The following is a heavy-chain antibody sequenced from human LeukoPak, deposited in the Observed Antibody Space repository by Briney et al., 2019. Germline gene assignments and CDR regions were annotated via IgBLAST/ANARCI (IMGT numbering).Heavy chain of an antibody. CDR2: INHSGST. CDR3: ARVIWSNPYYYGMDV. D-gene: IGHD3-10*01. Sequence: PSETLSLTCAVFGGSFSGYYWSWIRQPPGKALEWIGEINHSGSTNYNPSLKSRVTISVDTSKNQFSLKLSSVTAADTAVYYCARVIWSNPYYYGMDVWGQGTTVTVSS. CDR1: GGSFSGYY. V-gene: IGHV4-34*01. J-gene: IGHJ6*02.